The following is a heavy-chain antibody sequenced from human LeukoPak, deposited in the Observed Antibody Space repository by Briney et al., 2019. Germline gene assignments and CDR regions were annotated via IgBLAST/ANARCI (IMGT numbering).Heavy chain of an antibody. D-gene: IGHD6-19*01. CDR3: ARSSGWARDAFDI. CDR2: ISWNSGSI. V-gene: IGHV3-9*03. J-gene: IGHJ3*02. CDR1: GFTFDDYA. Sequence: PGRSLRLSCAASGFTFDDYAMHWVRQAPGKGLEWVPGISWNSGSIGYADSVKGRFTISRDNAKNSLYLQMNSLRAEDMALYYCARSSGWARDAFDIWGQGTMVTVSS.